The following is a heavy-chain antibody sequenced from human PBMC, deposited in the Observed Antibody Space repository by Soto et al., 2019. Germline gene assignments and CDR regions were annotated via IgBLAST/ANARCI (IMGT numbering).Heavy chain of an antibody. Sequence: EVQLVESGGGLVKPGGSLRLSCAASGFTFSSYSMNWVRQAPGKGLEWVSSISSSSSYIYYADSVKGRFTISRDNAKNPLYLQMNSLGAEDTAVYYCGSLKRRDDYVWGGVAFDIWGQGTMVTVSS. CDR2: ISSSSSYI. V-gene: IGHV3-21*01. CDR1: GFTFSSYS. J-gene: IGHJ3*02. D-gene: IGHD3-16*01. CDR3: GSLKRRDDYVWGGVAFDI.